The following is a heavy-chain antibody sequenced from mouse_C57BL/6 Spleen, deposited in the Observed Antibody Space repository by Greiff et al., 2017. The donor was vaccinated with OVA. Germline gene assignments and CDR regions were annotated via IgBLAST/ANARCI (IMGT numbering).Heavy chain of an antibody. CDR3: ARSGTGYFDV. Sequence: QVQLQQPGTELVKPGASVKLSCKASGYTFTSSWLHCVKQRPGQGLEWIGNINPRNGGSNYTEKFKSKATLTVDKSSSTAYMQLSSLTSEDSAVYYCARSGTGYFDVWGTGTTVTVSS. J-gene: IGHJ1*03. CDR1: GYTFTSSW. D-gene: IGHD3-1*01. CDR2: INPRNGGS. V-gene: IGHV1-53*01.